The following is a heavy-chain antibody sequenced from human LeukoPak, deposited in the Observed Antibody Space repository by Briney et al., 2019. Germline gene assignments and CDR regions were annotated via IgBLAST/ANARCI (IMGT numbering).Heavy chain of an antibody. Sequence: GGPLRLSCTASGFTMSGVHMNWVRQAPGKGLDWVSGLYAGGSTYYAGSVTGRFTISRDDSKNTLYLQMTSLRVDDTAIYYCVRGNGNVGGRLDPWGQGAWVTVSS. V-gene: IGHV3-66*01. J-gene: IGHJ5*02. CDR3: VRGNGNVGGRLDP. CDR2: LYAGGST. CDR1: GFTMSGVH. D-gene: IGHD1-1*01.